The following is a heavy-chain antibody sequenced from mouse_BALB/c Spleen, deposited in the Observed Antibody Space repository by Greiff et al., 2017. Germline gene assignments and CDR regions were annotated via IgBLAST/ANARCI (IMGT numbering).Heavy chain of an antibody. D-gene: IGHD1-1*01. CDR1: GFTIKDTY. CDR3: ARESYYYGSSYGFAY. V-gene: IGHV14-3*02. Sequence: VQLQQSGAELVKPGASVKLSCTASGFTIKDTYMHWVKQRPEQGLEWIGRIDPANGNTKYDPKFQGKATITADTSSNTAYLQLSSLTSEDTAVYYCARESYYYGSSYGFAYWGQGTLVTVSA. CDR2: IDPANGNT. J-gene: IGHJ3*01.